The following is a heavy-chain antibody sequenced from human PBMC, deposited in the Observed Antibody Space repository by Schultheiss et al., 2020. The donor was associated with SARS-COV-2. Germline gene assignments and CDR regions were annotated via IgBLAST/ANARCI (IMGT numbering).Heavy chain of an antibody. J-gene: IGHJ6*03. V-gene: IGHV1-69*13. D-gene: IGHD2-2*01. CDR2: IIPIFGTA. CDR1: GGTFSSYA. CDR3: ARDSGRKYQLLSAYYYYMDV. Sequence: SVKVSCKASGGTFSSYAISWVRQAPGQGLEWMGGIIPIFGTANYAQKFQGRVTITADESTSTAYMELSSLRSEDTAVYYCARDSGRKYQLLSAYYYYMDVWGKGTTVTVSS.